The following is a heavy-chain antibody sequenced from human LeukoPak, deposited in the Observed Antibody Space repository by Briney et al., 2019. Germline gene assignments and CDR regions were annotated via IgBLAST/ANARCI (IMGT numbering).Heavy chain of an antibody. J-gene: IGHJ4*02. CDR3: TRGVGAGGY. CDR2: IYSSGTT. Sequence: SETLSLTCSVSGLSINLFSWSWIRQPAGKGLEWIGRIYSSGTTFYNPSLKGRVAVSVDKSRNQFSLEMKSVTVADTAVYYCTRGVGAGGYWGQGTQVTVSS. CDR1: GLSINLFS. V-gene: IGHV4-4*07. D-gene: IGHD1-26*01.